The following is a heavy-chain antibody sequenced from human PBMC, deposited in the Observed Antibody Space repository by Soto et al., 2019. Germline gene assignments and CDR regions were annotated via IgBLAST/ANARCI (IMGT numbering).Heavy chain of an antibody. J-gene: IGHJ4*02. Sequence: GASVKVSCKASGGTFSSYAISWVRQAPGQGLEWMGGIIPIFGTANYAQKFQGRVTITADESTSTAYMELSSLRSEDTAVYYCARTLGAYGYHDYWGQGPLVTVSS. D-gene: IGHD6-25*01. CDR1: GGTFSSYA. V-gene: IGHV1-69*13. CDR3: ARTLGAYGYHDY. CDR2: IIPIFGTA.